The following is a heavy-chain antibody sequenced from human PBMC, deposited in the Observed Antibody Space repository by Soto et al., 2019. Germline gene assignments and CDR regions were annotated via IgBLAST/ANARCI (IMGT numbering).Heavy chain of an antibody. CDR2: INPNSGGT. Sequence: GSSVNVSCKASGYTFTGYYMHWVRQAPGQGLEWMGWINPNSGGTNYAQKFQGWVTMTRDTSISTAYMELSRLRSDDTAVYYCARGIAARPFDYWGQGTLVTVSS. J-gene: IGHJ4*02. CDR1: GYTFTGYY. CDR3: ARGIAARPFDY. V-gene: IGHV1-2*04. D-gene: IGHD6-6*01.